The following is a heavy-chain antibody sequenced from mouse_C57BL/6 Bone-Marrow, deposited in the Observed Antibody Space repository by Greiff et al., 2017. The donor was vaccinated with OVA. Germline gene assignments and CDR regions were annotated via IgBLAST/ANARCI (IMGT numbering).Heavy chain of an antibody. CDR3: ARVGITGPHY. CDR2: ISDGGSYT. Sequence: EVKVVESGGDLVKPGGSLKLSCAASGFTFSGYAMSWVSQTPERRLEWVATISDGGSYTNHPDNVKGRFTISRDNAKNNLYLQMSHLKSEDTAVYYCARVGITGPHYWGQGTTLTVSS. D-gene: IGHD1-1*01. J-gene: IGHJ2*01. CDR1: GFTFSGYA. V-gene: IGHV5-4*03.